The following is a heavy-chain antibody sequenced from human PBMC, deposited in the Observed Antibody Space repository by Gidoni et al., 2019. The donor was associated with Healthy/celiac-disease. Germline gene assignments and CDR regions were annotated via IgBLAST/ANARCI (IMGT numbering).Heavy chain of an antibody. CDR1: GGSISSGSYY. CDR2: IYTSGST. Sequence: QVQLQESGPGLVKPSQTLSLTCTVSGGSISSGSYYWSWIRQPAGKGLEWIGRIYTSGSTNYNPSLKSRVTISVDTSKNQFSLKLSSVTAADTAVYYCARIYGDYYYYYMDVWGKGTTVTVSS. CDR3: ARIYGDYYYYYMDV. V-gene: IGHV4-61*02. D-gene: IGHD4-17*01. J-gene: IGHJ6*03.